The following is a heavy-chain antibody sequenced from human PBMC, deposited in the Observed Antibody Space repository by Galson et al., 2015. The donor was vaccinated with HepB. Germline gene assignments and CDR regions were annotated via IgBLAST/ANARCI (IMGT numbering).Heavy chain of an antibody. CDR3: AKVMRGCTSTSCYREARPTSNWFDP. J-gene: IGHJ5*02. D-gene: IGHD2-2*02. CDR1: GFTFSSYA. CDR2: ISGSGGST. V-gene: IGHV3-23*01. Sequence: SLRLSCAASGFTFSSYAMSCVRQAPGKGLEWVTAISGSGGSTYSADSVKGRFTISRDNSKNTLYLQMNSLRVEDTAVYYCAKVMRGCTSTSCYREARPTSNWFDPWGQGTLVTVSS.